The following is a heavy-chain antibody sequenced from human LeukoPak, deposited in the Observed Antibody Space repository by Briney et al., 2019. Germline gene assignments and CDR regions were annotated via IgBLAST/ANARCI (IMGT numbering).Heavy chain of an antibody. CDR2: IYYSGST. D-gene: IGHD6-19*01. Sequence: SETLSLTCAVYGGSFSGYYWSWIRQPPGKGLEWIGYIYYSGSTNYNPSLKSRVTISVDTSKNQFSLKLSSVTAADTAVYYCARGLYSSGWSYYFDYWGQGTLVTVSS. V-gene: IGHV4-59*01. CDR3: ARGLYSSGWSYYFDY. J-gene: IGHJ4*02. CDR1: GGSFSGYY.